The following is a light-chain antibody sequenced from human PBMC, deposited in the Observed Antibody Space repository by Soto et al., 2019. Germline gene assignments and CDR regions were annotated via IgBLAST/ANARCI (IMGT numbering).Light chain of an antibody. V-gene: IGKV3-20*01. J-gene: IGKJ1*01. CDR2: DAS. Sequence: ELVLTQSPGTLSLSPGERATLAGRASQSLSSSQLAWYQQKPGQAPRLLIHDASSRATGISDRFTGSGSGTDFTLTITTLEPEDFAVYYCQQYGSSPRTFGLGTKVDI. CDR1: QSLSSSQ. CDR3: QQYGSSPRT.